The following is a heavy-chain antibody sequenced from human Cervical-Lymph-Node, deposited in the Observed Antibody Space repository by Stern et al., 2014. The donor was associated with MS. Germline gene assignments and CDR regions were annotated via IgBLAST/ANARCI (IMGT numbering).Heavy chain of an antibody. CDR2: IYQDGST. D-gene: IGHD2-15*01. CDR1: GGSFNNYY. V-gene: IGHV4-59*01. CDR3: ARVDDCSGGTCFSTSWFDP. Sequence: VQLVESGPGLVKPSETLSLTCTVSGGSFNNYYWSWIRKPPGKGLEWIGYIYQDGSTKYNPSLKSRVTISLHTSKKQFSLRLTSVTAADTAVYYCARVDDCSGGTCFSTSWFDPWGQGTLVTVSS. J-gene: IGHJ5*02.